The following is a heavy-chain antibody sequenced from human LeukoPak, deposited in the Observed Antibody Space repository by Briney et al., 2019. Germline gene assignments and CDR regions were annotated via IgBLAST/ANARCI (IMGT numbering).Heavy chain of an antibody. J-gene: IGHJ4*02. D-gene: IGHD3-10*01. CDR3: ARDPGYGLGVDYGDY. V-gene: IGHV3-66*01. CDR2: IHRGGNT. CDR1: GFTVSGNY. Sequence: PGGSLRLSCAASGFTVSGNYMSSVRHAPGKGLEWRSVIHRGGNTYYADSVKGRFTISRDSSKNTVFLQMDSLRAEDTAVYYCARDPGYGLGVDYGDYWGQGTLVTVSS.